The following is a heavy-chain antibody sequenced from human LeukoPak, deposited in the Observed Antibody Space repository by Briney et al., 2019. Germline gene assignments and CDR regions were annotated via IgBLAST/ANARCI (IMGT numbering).Heavy chain of an antibody. CDR1: GYTLTELS. V-gene: IGHV1-69*04. D-gene: IGHD3-10*01. J-gene: IGHJ4*02. Sequence: ASVKVSCKVSGYTLTELSMHWVRQAPGQGLEWMGRIIPILGIANYAQKFQGRVTITADKSTSTAYMELSSLRSEDTAVYYCAREDYYYGSGSYYYNYWGQGILVTVSS. CDR3: AREDYYYGSGSYYYNY. CDR2: IIPILGIA.